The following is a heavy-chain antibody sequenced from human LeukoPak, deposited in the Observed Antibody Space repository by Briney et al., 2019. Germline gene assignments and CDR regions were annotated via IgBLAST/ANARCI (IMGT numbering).Heavy chain of an antibody. CDR2: INHSGST. V-gene: IGHV4-34*01. CDR3: ARNRRVITIFGVVTHDAFDI. Sequence: PSETLSLTCAVYGGSFSGYYWSWIRHPPGKGRGGMGEINHSGSTNYNPSLKSRVTMSVDTSKNQFSLKLSSVTAADTAVYYCARNRRVITIFGVVTHDAFDIWGQGTMVTVSS. J-gene: IGHJ3*02. D-gene: IGHD3-3*01. CDR1: GGSFSGYY.